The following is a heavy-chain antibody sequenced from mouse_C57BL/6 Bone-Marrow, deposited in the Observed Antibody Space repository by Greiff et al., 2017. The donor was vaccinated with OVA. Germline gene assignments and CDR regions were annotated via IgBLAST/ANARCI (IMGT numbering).Heavy chain of an antibody. V-gene: IGHV1-54*01. D-gene: IGHD2-2*01. J-gene: IGHJ4*01. Sequence: QVQLKESGAELVRPGTSVKVSCKASGYAFTNYLIEWVKQRPGQGLEWIGVINPGSGGTNYTEKFKGKATLTADKSSSTAYMQLSSLTSEDSAVYVCATIYYGYDEMDYWGQGTSVTVSS. CDR1: GYAFTNYL. CDR3: ATIYYGYDEMDY. CDR2: INPGSGGT.